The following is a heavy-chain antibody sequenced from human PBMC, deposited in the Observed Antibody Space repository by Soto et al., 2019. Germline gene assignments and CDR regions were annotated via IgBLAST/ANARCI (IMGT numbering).Heavy chain of an antibody. V-gene: IGHV3-30*18. CDR2: ISYDGSNK. J-gene: IGHJ4*02. Sequence: GGSLRLSCAASGFTFSSYGMHWVRQAPGKGLEWVAVISYDGSNKYYADSVKGRFTISRDNSKNTLYLQMNSLRAEDTAVYYCAKDRLAAAGNYFDYWGQGTLVTVSS. CDR1: GFTFSSYG. CDR3: AKDRLAAAGNYFDY. D-gene: IGHD6-13*01.